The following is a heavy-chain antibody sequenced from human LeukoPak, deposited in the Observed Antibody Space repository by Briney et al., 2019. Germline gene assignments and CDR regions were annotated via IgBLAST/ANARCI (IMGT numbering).Heavy chain of an antibody. D-gene: IGHD1-14*01. V-gene: IGHV4-4*02. J-gene: IGHJ4*02. Sequence: SEALSLTCTVSPDSTTSNFWSWVRQPPGKGLEWIGEIHRSGSTNYNPSLQSRVTISIDRSKNQIALELSSVTAADTAVYYCAREIVGGFNPGAYWGQGTLVTVSS. CDR1: PDSTTSNF. CDR3: AREIVGGFNPGAY. CDR2: IHRSGST.